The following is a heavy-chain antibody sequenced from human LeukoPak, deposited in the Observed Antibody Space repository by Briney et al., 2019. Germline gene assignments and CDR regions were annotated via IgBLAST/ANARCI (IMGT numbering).Heavy chain of an antibody. CDR2: IIPIFGTA. Sequence: SVKVSCKASGGTFSSYAISWVRQAPGQGLQWMGGIIPIFGTANYAQKFQGRVTITADESTSTAYMELSSLRSEDTAVYYCARKLYDYGDYLRDAFDIWGQGTMVTVSS. J-gene: IGHJ3*02. CDR3: ARKLYDYGDYLRDAFDI. D-gene: IGHD4-17*01. CDR1: GGTFSSYA. V-gene: IGHV1-69*13.